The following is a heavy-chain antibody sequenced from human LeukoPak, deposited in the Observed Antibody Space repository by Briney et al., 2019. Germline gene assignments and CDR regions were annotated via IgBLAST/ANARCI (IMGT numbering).Heavy chain of an antibody. CDR2: ISYDGSNK. CDR1: GFTFSSYG. CDR3: AKDLFLGY. Sequence: PGGSLRLSCAASGFTFSSYGMHWVRQAPGKGLEWVAVISYDGSNKYYADSVKGRFTISRDNSKNTLYLQMNSLRAEDTAVYYCAKDLFLGYWGQGTLVTVSS. D-gene: IGHD3-3*01. V-gene: IGHV3-30*18. J-gene: IGHJ4*02.